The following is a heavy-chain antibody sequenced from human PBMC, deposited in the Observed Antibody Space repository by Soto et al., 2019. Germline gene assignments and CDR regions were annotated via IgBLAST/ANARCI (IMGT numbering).Heavy chain of an antibody. D-gene: IGHD2-21*02. J-gene: IGHJ4*02. V-gene: IGHV3-30*18. CDR2: ISYDGSNK. CDR3: AKDWVPIVVVTVVDY. CDR1: GFTFSSYG. Sequence: GGSLRLSCAASGFTFSSYGMHWVRQAPGKGLEWVAVISYDGSNKYYADYVKGRFTISRDNSKNTLYLQMNSLRAEDTAVYYCAKDWVPIVVVTVVDYWGQGTLVTVSS.